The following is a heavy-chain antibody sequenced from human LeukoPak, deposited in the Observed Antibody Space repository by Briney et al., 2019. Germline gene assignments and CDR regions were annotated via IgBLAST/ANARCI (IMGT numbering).Heavy chain of an antibody. CDR1: GGSISSYY. CDR3: ARLGVVVVTEGYWYFDL. J-gene: IGHJ2*01. D-gene: IGHD2-21*02. CDR2: IYYSGST. V-gene: IGHV4-59*01. Sequence: SETLSLTCTVSGGSISSYYWSWIRQPPGKGLEWIGYIYYSGSTNYNPSLKSRVTISVDTSKNQFSLKLSSVTAADSAVYYCARLGVVVVTEGYWYFDLRGRGTLVTVSS.